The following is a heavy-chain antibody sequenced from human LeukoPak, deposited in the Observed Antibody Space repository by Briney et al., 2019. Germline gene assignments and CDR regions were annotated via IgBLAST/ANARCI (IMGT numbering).Heavy chain of an antibody. CDR1: GFTFSSYS. D-gene: IGHD5-18*01. CDR3: ARDGIQLWTGAFDY. Sequence: GGSLRLSCAASGFTFSSYSMNWVRQAPGKGLEWVSSISTSSRYISYADSVRGRFTISRDNAKNSLYLQMNSLRAEDTAVYYCARDGIQLWTGAFDYWGQGTLVTVSS. CDR2: ISTSSRYI. J-gene: IGHJ4*02. V-gene: IGHV3-21*01.